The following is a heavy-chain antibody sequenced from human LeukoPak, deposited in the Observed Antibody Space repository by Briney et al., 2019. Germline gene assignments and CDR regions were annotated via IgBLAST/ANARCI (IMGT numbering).Heavy chain of an antibody. CDR3: ARGHYDFWSGYYSDY. CDR1: GFTVSSNY. J-gene: IGHJ4*02. CDR2: IYSGGST. D-gene: IGHD3-3*01. V-gene: IGHV3-66*02. Sequence: GGSLRLSCVASGFTVSSNYMSWVRQAPGKGLEWVSVIYSGGSTYYADSVKGRFTISRDNSKNTLYLQMNSLRAEDTAVYYCARGHYDFWSGYYSDYWGQGTLVTVSS.